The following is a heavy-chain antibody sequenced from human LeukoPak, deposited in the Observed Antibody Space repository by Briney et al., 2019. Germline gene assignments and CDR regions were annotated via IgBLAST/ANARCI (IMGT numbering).Heavy chain of an antibody. Sequence: PSETLSLTCTVSGVSIYSSTYYWAWIRQPPGKGLEFIGSIYYNENTYHNPSLKSRLTISVDTSTNHFSLRLTSVTAAGTAIYYCARQLAAGNDAFDIWGQGTVVTVSS. V-gene: IGHV4-39*01. CDR2: IYYNENT. D-gene: IGHD2-15*01. J-gene: IGHJ3*02. CDR1: GVSIYSSTYY. CDR3: ARQLAAGNDAFDI.